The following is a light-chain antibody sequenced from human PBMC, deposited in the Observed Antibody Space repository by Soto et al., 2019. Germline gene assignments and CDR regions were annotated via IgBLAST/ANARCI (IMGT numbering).Light chain of an antibody. CDR3: PQYLNLPRT. V-gene: IGKV3-20*01. Sequence: VLTQSPGTLSLSTGEGATLSCRASQRVASDLAWYLQKPGQPPRLLIYDASIRATGIPDRISGSGSERDFTLTISRLEPLDTAVYHGPQYLNLPRTFGQGIKVDMK. CDR1: QRVASD. J-gene: IGKJ1*01. CDR2: DAS.